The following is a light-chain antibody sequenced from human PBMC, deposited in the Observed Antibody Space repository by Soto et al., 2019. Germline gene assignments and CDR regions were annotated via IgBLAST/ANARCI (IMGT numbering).Light chain of an antibody. V-gene: IGKV3-15*01. CDR3: QQYNNWPPLT. J-gene: IGKJ4*01. CDR2: DAS. Sequence: EIVMTQSPATLSVSPGERATLSCRASQSVGTKLAWYQQIPGQAPRILIYDASTRATGIPARFSGSGSGTEFTLTISSLQSEDFAVYYCQQYNNWPPLTVGGGTKVEIK. CDR1: QSVGTK.